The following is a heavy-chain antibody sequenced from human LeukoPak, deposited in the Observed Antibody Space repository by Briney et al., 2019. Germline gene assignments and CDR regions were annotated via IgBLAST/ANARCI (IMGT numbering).Heavy chain of an antibody. Sequence: GESLKISCKGSGYTFSNYWIGWVRQMPGKGLEWMGIIYPGDSDTRYSPSFQGQVTISADKSISTAYLQWSSLKASDTAMYYCARHREGDGDKFDYWGQGTLVTVSS. CDR1: GYTFSNYW. V-gene: IGHV5-51*01. CDR2: IYPGDSDT. CDR3: ARHREGDGDKFDY. D-gene: IGHD3-10*01. J-gene: IGHJ4*02.